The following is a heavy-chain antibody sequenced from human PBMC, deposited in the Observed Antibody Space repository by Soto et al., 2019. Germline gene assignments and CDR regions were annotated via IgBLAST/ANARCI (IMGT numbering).Heavy chain of an antibody. D-gene: IGHD3-9*01. V-gene: IGHV1-69*01. J-gene: IGHJ6*02. Sequence: QVQLVQSGAEVKKPGSSVKVSCKASGGTFSSYAISWVRQAPGQGFEWMGGIIPIFGTANYAQKFQGRVTITADESTSTAYMELSSLRSEDTAVYYCARRVRILTGYSNGMDVWGQGTTVTVSS. CDR3: ARRVRILTGYSNGMDV. CDR2: IIPIFGTA. CDR1: GGTFSSYA.